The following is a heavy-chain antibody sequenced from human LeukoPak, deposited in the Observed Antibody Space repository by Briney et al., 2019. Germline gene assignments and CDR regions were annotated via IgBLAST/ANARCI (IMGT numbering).Heavy chain of an antibody. V-gene: IGHV4-4*07. CDR1: GVSISSYW. CDR3: ARETGSGSYDY. D-gene: IGHD3-10*01. J-gene: IGHJ4*02. Sequence: PSETLSLTCTVSGVSISSYWWTWLRQPAGKGLEWIGRIYTSGSTNYNPSLESRVTMSVDTSKNQFSLKLSSVTAADTALYYCARETGSGSYDYCGQGTLVTVSS. CDR2: IYTSGST.